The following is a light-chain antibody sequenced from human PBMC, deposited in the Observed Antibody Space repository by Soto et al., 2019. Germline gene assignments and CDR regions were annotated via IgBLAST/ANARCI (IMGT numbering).Light chain of an antibody. Sequence: DIQMTQSTSSLSASVGDRVTITCQASQDIKNYLNWYQQKPGKAPNLLIFDASNLKTGVPSRFSGGGSWTHFTFTISSLQPEDVATYYCQQYDHLPPLSFGGGTKVEIK. CDR2: DAS. CDR3: QQYDHLPPLS. V-gene: IGKV1-33*01. J-gene: IGKJ4*01. CDR1: QDIKNY.